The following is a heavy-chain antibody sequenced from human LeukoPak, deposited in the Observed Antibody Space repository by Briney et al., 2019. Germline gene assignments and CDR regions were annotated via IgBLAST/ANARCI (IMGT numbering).Heavy chain of an antibody. D-gene: IGHD6-13*01. CDR1: GDSISSYY. V-gene: IGHV4-38-2*02. CDR2: IYHSGST. Sequence: SVTLSLTCTVSGDSISSYYWGWIRQPPGKGLERIGTIYHSGSTYYNPSLKSRVTISVDTSKNQFSLKLNSVTAADTAVYYCARIYSSSWFLNWFDPWGQGTLVTVSS. CDR3: ARIYSSSWFLNWFDP. J-gene: IGHJ5*02.